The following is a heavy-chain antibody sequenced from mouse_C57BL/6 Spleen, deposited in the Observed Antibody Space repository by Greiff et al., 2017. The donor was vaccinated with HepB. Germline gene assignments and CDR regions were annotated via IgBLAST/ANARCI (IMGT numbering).Heavy chain of an antibody. Sequence: EVNLVESGGDLVKPGGSLKLSCAASGFTFSSYGMSWVRQTPDKRLEWVATISSGGSYTYYPDSVKGRFTISRDNAKNTLYLQMSSLKSEDTAMYYCARHGDYGNYSAWFAYWGQGTLVTVSA. CDR2: ISSGGSYT. CDR1: GFTFSSYG. J-gene: IGHJ3*01. CDR3: ARHGDYGNYSAWFAY. V-gene: IGHV5-6*01. D-gene: IGHD2-1*01.